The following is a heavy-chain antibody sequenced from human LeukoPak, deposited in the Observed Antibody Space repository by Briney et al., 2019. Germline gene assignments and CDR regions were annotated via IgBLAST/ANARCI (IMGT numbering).Heavy chain of an antibody. CDR1: GGSISSYY. D-gene: IGHD3-22*01. CDR2: IYYSGST. J-gene: IGHJ6*02. Sequence: KPSETLSLTCTVSGGSISSYYWSWIRQPPGKGLEWIGYIYYSGSTNYNPSLKSRVTISVDTSKNQFSLKLSSVTAADTAVYYCARADYYDSSGYFQYGMDVWGQGTTVTVSS. V-gene: IGHV4-59*01. CDR3: ARADYYDSSGYFQYGMDV.